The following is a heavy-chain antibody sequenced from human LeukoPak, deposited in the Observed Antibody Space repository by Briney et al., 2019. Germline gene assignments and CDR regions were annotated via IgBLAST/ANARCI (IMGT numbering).Heavy chain of an antibody. D-gene: IGHD2-15*01. CDR2: ISGSGGST. CDR1: GFTFSSYA. Sequence: GGSLRLSCAASGFTFSSYAMSWVRQAPGKGLEWVSAISGSGGSTYYADSVKGRFTISRDNSKNTLYLQMNSLRAEDTALYHCARDEVGVTRPWYFDLWGRGTLVTVSS. J-gene: IGHJ2*01. V-gene: IGHV3-23*01. CDR3: ARDEVGVTRPWYFDL.